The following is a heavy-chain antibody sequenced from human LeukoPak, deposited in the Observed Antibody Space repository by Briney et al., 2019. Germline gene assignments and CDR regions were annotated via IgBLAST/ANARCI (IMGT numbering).Heavy chain of an antibody. CDR1: GYTFTSYD. V-gene: IGHV1-8*01. D-gene: IGHD6-6*01. Sequence: ASVKVSCKASGYTFTSYDINWVRQATGQGLEWMGWMNPNSGNTGYAQKFQGRVTITTDESTSTAYMELSSLRSEDTAVYYCASKSARRAPYYYMDVWGKGTTVTVSS. CDR2: MNPNSGNT. CDR3: ASKSARRAPYYYMDV. J-gene: IGHJ6*03.